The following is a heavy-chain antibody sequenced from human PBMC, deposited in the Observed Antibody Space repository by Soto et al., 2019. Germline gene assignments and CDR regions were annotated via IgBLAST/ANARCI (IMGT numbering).Heavy chain of an antibody. CDR1: GYTFTSYD. CDR2: MNPNSGNT. V-gene: IGHV1-8*01. Sequence: QVQLVQSGAEVKKPGASVKVSCKASGYTFTSYDINWVRQATGQGLEWMGWMNPNSGNTGYAQKFQGRVTITRNTSISTAYRELSSLRSEDTAVYYCARVPPPNYDFWSGYYPSYYYYYYMDVWGKGTTVTVSS. D-gene: IGHD3-3*01. J-gene: IGHJ6*03. CDR3: ARVPPPNYDFWSGYYPSYYYYYYMDV.